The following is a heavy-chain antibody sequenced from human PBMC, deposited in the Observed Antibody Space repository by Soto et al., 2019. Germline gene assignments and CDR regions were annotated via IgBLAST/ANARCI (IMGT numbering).Heavy chain of an antibody. D-gene: IGHD5-12*01. CDR2: IIPIVGTA. J-gene: IGHJ4*02. CDR1: GGTFSSYA. CDR3: AREGDGYNKPGGWFDY. Sequence: QVQLVQSGAEVKKPGSSVKVSCKASGGTFSSYAISWVRQAPGQGLEWMGGIIPIVGTANYAQKFQGRVTLTADESTSTAYMELSSLRSEDTAVYYCAREGDGYNKPGGWFDYWGQGTLVTVAS. V-gene: IGHV1-69*01.